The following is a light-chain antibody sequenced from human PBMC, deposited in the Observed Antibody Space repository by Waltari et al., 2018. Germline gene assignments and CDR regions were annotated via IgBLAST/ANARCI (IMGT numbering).Light chain of an antibody. CDR2: KAS. J-gene: IGKJ1*01. Sequence: DIQMTQSPSTLSASVGDRVTITCRASQRISSWLAWYQQKPGKAPKLLIYKASSLETGVPSRFSGSGSGTEFTLTISSLQPDDFATYYCLHYNSYPRTFGQGTKVEIE. CDR3: LHYNSYPRT. V-gene: IGKV1-5*03. CDR1: QRISSW.